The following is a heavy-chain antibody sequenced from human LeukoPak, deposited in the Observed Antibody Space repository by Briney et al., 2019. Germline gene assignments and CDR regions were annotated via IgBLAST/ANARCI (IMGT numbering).Heavy chain of an antibody. CDR2: IWYDGSNK. Sequence: PGGSLRLSCAASGFTFSSYGMHWVRQAPGKGLEWVAVIWYDGSNKYYADSVKGRFTISRDNAKDSLYLQMNSLRAEDTAVYYCARGPLTGYYSYYMDVWGEGTTVTVSS. V-gene: IGHV3-33*01. CDR1: GFTFSSYG. D-gene: IGHD7-27*01. J-gene: IGHJ6*03. CDR3: ARGPLTGYYSYYMDV.